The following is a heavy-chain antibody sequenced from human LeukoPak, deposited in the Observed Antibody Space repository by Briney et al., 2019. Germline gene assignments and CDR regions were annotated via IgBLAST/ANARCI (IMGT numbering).Heavy chain of an antibody. J-gene: IGHJ6*03. CDR1: GYTLTELS. CDR3: ATVMIVGATTYYYYYMDV. V-gene: IGHV1-24*01. Sequence: ASVKVSCKVSGYTLTELSMHWVRQAPGKGLEWMGGFDPEDGETNYAQKFQGRVTMTEDTSTDTAYMELSSLRSEDTAVYYCATVMIVGATTYYYYYMDVWGKGTTVTVSS. D-gene: IGHD1-26*01. CDR2: FDPEDGET.